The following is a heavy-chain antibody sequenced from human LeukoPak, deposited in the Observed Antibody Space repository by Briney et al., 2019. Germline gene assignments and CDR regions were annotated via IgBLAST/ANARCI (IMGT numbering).Heavy chain of an antibody. D-gene: IGHD6-19*01. CDR1: GFTFSSYA. V-gene: IGHV3-23*01. J-gene: IGHJ4*02. Sequence: SPRLSCAASGFTFSSYAMSWVRQAPRKGLEWVVIICGTGTTTYYADSVKGLFTISRDNSKNTLYLQINSLRAEDTAVYYCAKSGANSSSGHPPLHYWGQGTLVTVSS. CDR2: ICGTGTTT. CDR3: AKSGANSSSGHPPLHY.